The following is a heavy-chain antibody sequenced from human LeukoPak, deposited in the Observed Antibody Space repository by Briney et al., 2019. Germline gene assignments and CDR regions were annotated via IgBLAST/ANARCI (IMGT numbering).Heavy chain of an antibody. D-gene: IGHD3-22*01. CDR3: TRRPYYSDSSGYPYGMDV. J-gene: IGHJ6*02. Sequence: PGGSLRLSCAASGFTFSGSAMHWVRQASGKGLEWVVRIRSKANSYATAYAASVKGRFTISRDDSKNTAYLQMNSLKTEDTAVYYCTRRPYYSDSSGYPYGMDVWGQGTTVTVSS. CDR1: GFTFSGSA. V-gene: IGHV3-73*01. CDR2: IRSKANSYAT.